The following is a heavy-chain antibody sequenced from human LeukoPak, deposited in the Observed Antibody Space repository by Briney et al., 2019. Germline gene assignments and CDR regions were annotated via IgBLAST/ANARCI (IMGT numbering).Heavy chain of an antibody. CDR3: ARGSMPYPNYFDC. J-gene: IGHJ4*02. Sequence: PGGSLRLSCAASGFAFSSHWMHWVRRAPGKGLGWVSRINNDGSSTSYADSVKGRVTISRDNAKSTLYLQMSSLRAEDTAVYYSARGSMPYPNYFDCWGQGTLVTVSS. D-gene: IGHD2-2*01. CDR2: INNDGSST. CDR1: GFAFSSHW. V-gene: IGHV3-74*01.